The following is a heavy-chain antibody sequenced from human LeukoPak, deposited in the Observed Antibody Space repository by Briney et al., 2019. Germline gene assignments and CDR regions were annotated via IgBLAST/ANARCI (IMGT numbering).Heavy chain of an antibody. Sequence: SETLSLTCAVSGYSISNGYYWGWIRQPPGKGLEWIGSIYHSGSTYYNPSLKSRVTISVDTSKNQFSLKLSSVTAADTAVYYCARDNGGFGELPSWFDPWGQGTLVTVSS. V-gene: IGHV4-38-2*02. D-gene: IGHD3-10*01. J-gene: IGHJ5*02. CDR1: GYSISNGYY. CDR3: ARDNGGFGELPSWFDP. CDR2: IYHSGST.